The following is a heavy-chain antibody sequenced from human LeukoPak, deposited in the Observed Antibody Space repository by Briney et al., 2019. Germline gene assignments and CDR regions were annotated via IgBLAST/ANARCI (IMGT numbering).Heavy chain of an antibody. D-gene: IGHD1-26*01. J-gene: IGHJ4*02. Sequence: SVKVSCKASGGTFSSYAISWVRQAPGQGLEWMGRIIPIFGTANYAQKFQGRVTITTDESTSTAYMELSSLRSEHTAVYYCARRPYSGSYGEFDYWGQGTLVTVSS. CDR1: GGTFSSYA. CDR2: IIPIFGTA. V-gene: IGHV1-69*05. CDR3: ARRPYSGSYGEFDY.